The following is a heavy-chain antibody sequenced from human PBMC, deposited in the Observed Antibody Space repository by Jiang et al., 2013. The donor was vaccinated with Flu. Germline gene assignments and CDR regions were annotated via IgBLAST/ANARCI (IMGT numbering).Heavy chain of an antibody. V-gene: IGHV1-69*01. CDR3: ARGSQAADYYYGMDV. CDR1: GGTFSHYA. D-gene: IGHD6-13*01. Sequence: SGAEVKKPGSSVKVSCKASGGTFSHYAISWVRQAPGQGLEWMGGIIPIVGTAKYAQRFQGRLTISAHESTRTADIELSSLTSDDTAVYYCARGSQAADYYYGMDVWGQGTTVIVS. J-gene: IGHJ6*02. CDR2: IIPIVGTA.